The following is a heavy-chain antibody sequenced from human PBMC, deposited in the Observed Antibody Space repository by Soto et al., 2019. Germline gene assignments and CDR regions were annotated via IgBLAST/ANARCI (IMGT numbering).Heavy chain of an antibody. D-gene: IGHD3-16*01. CDR2: IIPIFGTA. Sequence: QVQLVQSGAEVKKPGSSVKVSCKASGGTFSRYAISWVRQAPGQGLEWMGGIIPIFGTANYAQKFQGRVTITADESTSTAYMERSSLRSEYTAVYYCARQGAALREYYSGMDVWGQGTTVTVSS. CDR3: ARQGAALREYYSGMDV. CDR1: GGTFSRYA. J-gene: IGHJ6*02. V-gene: IGHV1-69*12.